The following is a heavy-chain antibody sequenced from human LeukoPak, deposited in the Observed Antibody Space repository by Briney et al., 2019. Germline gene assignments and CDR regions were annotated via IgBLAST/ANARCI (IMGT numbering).Heavy chain of an antibody. D-gene: IGHD3-10*01. V-gene: IGHV3-30*02. CDR3: AKGGHDLDY. Sequence: GGSLRLSCAASGLTFSAYGMHWVRQAPNKGLEWVAFIHYDGTRTYHADSVKGRFTISRDNSKNTLFLQMNSLRSDDTAVYYCAKGGHDLDYWGQGTLVSVSS. J-gene: IGHJ4*02. CDR2: IHYDGTRT. CDR1: GLTFSAYG.